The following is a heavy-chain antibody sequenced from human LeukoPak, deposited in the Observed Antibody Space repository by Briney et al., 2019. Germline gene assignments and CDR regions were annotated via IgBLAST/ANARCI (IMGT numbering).Heavy chain of an antibody. CDR1: GYSFTSDW. CDR3: QKTAYEILTGWKAFDI. J-gene: IGHJ3*02. CDR2: IYPGDSDT. V-gene: IGHV5-51*01. D-gene: IGHD3-9*01. Sequence: PGETQNITCKGSGYSFTSDWMGWVLQMPVKRLAWMGIIYPGDSDTRYSPSFQGQVTISADKSISTAYLQWSSLKASDTVFFFKQKTAYEILTGWKAFDIWGQGTMVTVSS.